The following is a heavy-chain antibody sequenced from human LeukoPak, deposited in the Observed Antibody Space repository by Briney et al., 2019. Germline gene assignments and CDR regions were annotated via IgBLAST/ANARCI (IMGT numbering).Heavy chain of an antibody. Sequence: GGSLRLSCAASGFTFSSYAMSWVRQAPGKGLEWVSAISGSGGSTYYADSVKGRFTISRDNAKNSLYLQMNSLRAEDTAVYYCAREPLLWFGELLPDYWGQGTLVTVSS. CDR2: ISGSGGST. CDR1: GFTFSSYA. J-gene: IGHJ4*02. V-gene: IGHV3-23*01. D-gene: IGHD3-10*01. CDR3: AREPLLWFGELLPDY.